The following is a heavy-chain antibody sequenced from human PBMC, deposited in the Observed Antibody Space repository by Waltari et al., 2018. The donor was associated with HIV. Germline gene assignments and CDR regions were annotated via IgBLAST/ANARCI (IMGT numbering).Heavy chain of an antibody. CDR3: ARMQRFYGSEQSRYFYFGMDV. J-gene: IGHJ6*02. V-gene: IGHV3-53*01. Sequence: EVQLVESGGNLTRPGGSLRLSCVGSGFTVSDNYMSWVRQAPGKGPEGVSGRYNNGNTLYGGSVKGRFTIFRANSKNTLYLQMNTLRVDDTAVYYCARMQRFYGSEQSRYFYFGMDVWGQGTTVTVSS. CDR2: RYNNGNT. CDR1: GFTVSDNY. D-gene: IGHD3-16*02.